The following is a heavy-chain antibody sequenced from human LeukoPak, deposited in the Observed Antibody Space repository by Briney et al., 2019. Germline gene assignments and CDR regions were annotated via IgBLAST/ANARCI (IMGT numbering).Heavy chain of an antibody. CDR2: ISAYNGNT. D-gene: IGHD3-3*01. J-gene: IGHJ5*02. V-gene: IGHV1-18*01. CDR1: GYTLTSYG. Sequence: EASVKVSCKASGYTLTSYGISWVRQAPGQGLEWMGWISAYNGNTNYAQKLQGRVTMTTDTSTSTAYMELRSLRSDDTAVYYCARVGGYYDFWSGYSPSGTRNNWFDPWGQGTLVTVSS. CDR3: ARVGGYYDFWSGYSPSGTRNNWFDP.